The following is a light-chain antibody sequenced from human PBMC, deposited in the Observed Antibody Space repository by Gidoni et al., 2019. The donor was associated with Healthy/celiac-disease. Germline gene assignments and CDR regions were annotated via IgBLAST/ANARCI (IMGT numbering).Light chain of an antibody. V-gene: IGKV3-20*01. J-gene: IGKJ1*01. CDR2: GAS. CDR1: QSVSSSN. Sequence: DIVLTQSPGTLSLSPGERATLSCRASQSVSSSNLAWYQQKPGQAPRLLIYGASSRATGTPDRFSGSGSGTDFTLTISRLEPEDFAGYYCQQYGSSPPWTFGQGTKVEIK. CDR3: QQYGSSPPWT.